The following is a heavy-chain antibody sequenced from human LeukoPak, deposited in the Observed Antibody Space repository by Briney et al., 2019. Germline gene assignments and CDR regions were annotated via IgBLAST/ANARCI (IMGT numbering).Heavy chain of an antibody. J-gene: IGHJ5*02. V-gene: IGHV4-39*07. CDR3: AREIVRGVQDFRWFDP. Sequence: SETLSLTCTVSGDSISSGSYYWGWIRQPPGKELEWIGSIYYSGSTYYNPSLNSRVTISVDTSKNQFSLKLSSVTAADTAVYYCAREIVRGVQDFRWFDPWGQGTLVTVSS. D-gene: IGHD3-10*01. CDR2: IYYSGST. CDR1: GDSISSGSYY.